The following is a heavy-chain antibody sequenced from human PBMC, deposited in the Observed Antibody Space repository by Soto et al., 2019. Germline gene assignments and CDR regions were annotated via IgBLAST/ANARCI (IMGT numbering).Heavy chain of an antibody. V-gene: IGHV1-2*02. CDR2: INPNSGGT. Sequence: ASVKVSCKASGYTFTGYYMHWVRQAPGQGLEWMGWINPNSGGTNYAQKFQGRVTMTRDTSISTAYMELSRLRSDDTAVYYCARESDSSGYAVDYWGKGNRVTVSS. CDR3: ARESDSSGYAVDY. CDR1: GYTFTGYY. D-gene: IGHD3-22*01. J-gene: IGHJ4*01.